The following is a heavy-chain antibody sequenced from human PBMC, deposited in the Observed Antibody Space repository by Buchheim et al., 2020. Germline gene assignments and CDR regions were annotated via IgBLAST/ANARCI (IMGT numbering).Heavy chain of an antibody. J-gene: IGHJ6*02. CDR3: ARAPEAARPGGAGYYYYYYGMDV. D-gene: IGHD6-6*01. Sequence: QVQLVQSGAEVKKPGASVKVSCKASGYTFTSYAMHWVRQAPGQRLEWMGWINAGNGNTKYSQKFQGRVTITRDTSASTAYMELSSLRSEDTAVYYCARAPEAARPGGAGYYYYYYGMDVWGQGTT. CDR2: INAGNGNT. CDR1: GYTFTSYA. V-gene: IGHV1-3*01.